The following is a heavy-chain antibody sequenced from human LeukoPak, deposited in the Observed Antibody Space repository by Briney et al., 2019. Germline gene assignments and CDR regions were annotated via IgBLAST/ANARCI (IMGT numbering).Heavy chain of an antibody. D-gene: IGHD3-10*01. V-gene: IGHV3-11*01. CDR2: ISTSGSTI. Sequence: GGSLRLSCAASGFTFRDYYMSWIRQAPGKGLEWVSYISTSGSTIYYADSVKGRFTISRDNPKNSLYLQMNSLRAEDTAVYYCVRGQPGLNWFDPWGQGTLVTVSS. J-gene: IGHJ5*02. CDR3: VRGQPGLNWFDP. CDR1: GFTFRDYY.